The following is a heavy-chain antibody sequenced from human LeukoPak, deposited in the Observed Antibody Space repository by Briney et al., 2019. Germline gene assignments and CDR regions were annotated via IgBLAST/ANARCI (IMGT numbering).Heavy chain of an antibody. CDR3: AITMVRGVMGGFDP. Sequence: ASVKVSCKASGYTFTSYYMHWVRQAPGQGLEWMGIINPSGGSTSYAQKFQGRVTMTRDMSKSTVYMALSSLRSEDTAVYYCAITMVRGVMGGFDPWGQGTLATVSS. D-gene: IGHD3-10*01. CDR1: GYTFTSYY. CDR2: INPSGGST. V-gene: IGHV1-46*01. J-gene: IGHJ5*02.